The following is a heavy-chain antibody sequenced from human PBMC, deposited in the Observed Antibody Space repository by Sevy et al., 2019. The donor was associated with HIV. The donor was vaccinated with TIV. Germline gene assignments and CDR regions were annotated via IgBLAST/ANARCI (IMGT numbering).Heavy chain of an antibody. Sequence: GGSLRLSCAASGFTFSSYAMSWVRQAPGMGLEWVSSFTGSGTNTFYADSVKGRFTISRDNSKNTLYLQMNSLRAEDTAVYYCAKDSILVAGHFDYWGQGTLVTVSS. CDR1: GFTFSSYA. J-gene: IGHJ4*02. D-gene: IGHD6-19*01. CDR2: FTGSGTNT. CDR3: AKDSILVAGHFDY. V-gene: IGHV3-23*01.